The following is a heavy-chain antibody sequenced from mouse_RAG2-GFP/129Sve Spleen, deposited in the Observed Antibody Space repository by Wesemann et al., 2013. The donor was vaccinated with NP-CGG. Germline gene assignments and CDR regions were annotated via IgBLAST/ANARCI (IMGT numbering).Heavy chain of an antibody. V-gene: IGHV5-17*02. CDR2: ISSGSSTI. CDR1: GFTFSSFG. Sequence: GEGLVQPGGSRKLSCAASGFTFSSFGMHWVRQAPEKGLEWVAYISSGSSTIYYADTVKGRFTISRDNPKNTLFLQMTSLRSEDTAMYYCAGDYFDYWGQGTTLTVSS. J-gene: IGHJ2*01. CDR3: AGDYFDY.